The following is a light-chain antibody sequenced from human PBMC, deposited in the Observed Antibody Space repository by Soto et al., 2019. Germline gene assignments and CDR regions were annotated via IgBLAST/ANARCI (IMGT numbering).Light chain of an antibody. Sequence: EIVLTQSPATLSLSPGERASLSCGASQSVSSYLAWYQQKPGQAPRLLIYGASSRATGIPDRFSGSGSGTDFTLAISRLEPEDFAVYYCQQYVRSPWTFGRGTKVDI. CDR2: GAS. CDR1: QSVSSY. J-gene: IGKJ1*01. CDR3: QQYVRSPWT. V-gene: IGKV3-20*01.